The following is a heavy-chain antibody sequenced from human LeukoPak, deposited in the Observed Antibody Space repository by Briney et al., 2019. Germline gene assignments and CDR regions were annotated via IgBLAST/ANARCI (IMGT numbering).Heavy chain of an antibody. CDR3: ARDRMATIGGIDY. D-gene: IGHD5-24*01. J-gene: IGHJ4*02. CDR1: GFTFSSYW. CDR2: IKQDGREK. Sequence: AGGSLRLSCAASGFTFSSYWMSWVRQAPGKGLEWVAIIKQDGREKYYVDSVKGRFTISRDNAKNSLDLQMNSLRAEDTAVYYCARDRMATIGGIDYWGQGTLVTVSS. V-gene: IGHV3-7*04.